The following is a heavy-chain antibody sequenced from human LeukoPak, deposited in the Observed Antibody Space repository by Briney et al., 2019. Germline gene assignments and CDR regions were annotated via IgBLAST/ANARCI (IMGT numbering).Heavy chain of an antibody. Sequence: SETLSLTCTVSGGSISSYYWSWIRQPPGKGLEWIGYVYYSGSTNYNPSLESRVTISVDTSKNQFSPRLSSVTAADTAVYYCARHGTSGSYYRYFDYWGQGTLVTVSS. D-gene: IGHD1-26*01. V-gene: IGHV4-59*08. CDR1: GGSISSYY. CDR3: ARHGTSGSYYRYFDY. J-gene: IGHJ4*02. CDR2: VYYSGST.